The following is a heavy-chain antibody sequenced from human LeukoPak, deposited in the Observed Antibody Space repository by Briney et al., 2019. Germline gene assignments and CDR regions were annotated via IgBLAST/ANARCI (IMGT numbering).Heavy chain of an antibody. J-gene: IGHJ5*02. Sequence: SVKVSCKASGGTFSSYALNWVRQAPGQGLEWMGGIIPISATANYAQKFQGRVTITADESTSTTYMELSSLRSEDTAVYYCASRSRFNWFDPWGQGTLVTVSS. D-gene: IGHD3-16*01. V-gene: IGHV1-69*13. CDR3: ASRSRFNWFDP. CDR1: GGTFSSYA. CDR2: IIPISATA.